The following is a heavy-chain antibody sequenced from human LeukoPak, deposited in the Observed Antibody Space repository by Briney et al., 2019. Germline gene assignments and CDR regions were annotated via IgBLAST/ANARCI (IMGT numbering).Heavy chain of an antibody. CDR2: INHSGST. CDR1: GGSISSYY. Sequence: SETLSLTCTVSGGSISSYYWSWISQPPGKGLEWIGEINHSGSTNYNPSLKSRVTISVDTSKNQFSLKLSSVTAADTAVYYCATSGSYYNGVDVWGKGTTVTISS. D-gene: IGHD3-10*01. CDR3: ATSGSYYNGVDV. J-gene: IGHJ6*04. V-gene: IGHV4-34*01.